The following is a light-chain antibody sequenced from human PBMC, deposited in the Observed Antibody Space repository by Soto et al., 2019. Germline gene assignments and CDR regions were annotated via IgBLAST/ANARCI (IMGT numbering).Light chain of an antibody. CDR3: QQSYSTPQT. V-gene: IGKV1-39*01. Sequence: DIQMTQSPSSLSASVEDRVIITCRASQSISNHLNWYQQKPGKAPKLLIFAASSLQSGVPSRFSGSRSGTDFTLTISSLQPEDFATYYCQQSYSTPQTFGQGTNVDIK. J-gene: IGKJ1*01. CDR1: QSISNH. CDR2: AAS.